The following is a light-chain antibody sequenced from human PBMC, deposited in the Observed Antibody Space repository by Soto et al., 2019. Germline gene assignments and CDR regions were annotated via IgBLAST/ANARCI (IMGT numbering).Light chain of an antibody. V-gene: IGKV3-20*01. CDR3: QQYLRSPRT. Sequence: EIVLTQSPGTLSLSPGERATLSCRASQSVSRNSLAWYQQKPGQAPRLLMYGASNRATGIPDRFSGSDSGSGTDFTLTISRLEPEDFAVYYCQQYLRSPRTFGQGTKVEIK. J-gene: IGKJ1*01. CDR2: GAS. CDR1: QSVSRNS.